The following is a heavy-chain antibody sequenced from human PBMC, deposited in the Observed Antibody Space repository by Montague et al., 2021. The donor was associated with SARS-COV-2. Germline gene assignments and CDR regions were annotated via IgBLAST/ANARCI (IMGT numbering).Heavy chain of an antibody. J-gene: IGHJ3*02. CDR3: ARPSLRWELPDAFDI. Sequence: SLRLSCAASGFTFSSYSMNWVRQAPGKGLEWVSSINRSSSYIYYADSVKGRFTISRDNTKNSLYLQMNSLRAEDTAVYYCARPSLRWELPDAFDIWGQGTMVTVSS. CDR2: INRSSSYI. V-gene: IGHV3-21*01. D-gene: IGHD1-26*01. CDR1: GFTFSSYS.